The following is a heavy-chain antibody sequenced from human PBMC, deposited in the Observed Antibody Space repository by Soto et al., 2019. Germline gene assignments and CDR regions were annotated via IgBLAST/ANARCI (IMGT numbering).Heavy chain of an antibody. CDR1: GFTFNSYG. V-gene: IGHV3-30*18. J-gene: IGHJ4*02. CDR3: AKDRARYGGAGSCYSIFDY. CDR2: ISYDGSNK. D-gene: IGHD2-15*01. Sequence: GGSLRLSCAASGFTFNSYGMHWVRQAPGKGLEWVAVISYDGSNKYYVDSVKGRFTISRDNSKNTLYLQMNSLRAEDTAVYYCAKDRARYGGAGSCYSIFDYCGQGTLVTVSS.